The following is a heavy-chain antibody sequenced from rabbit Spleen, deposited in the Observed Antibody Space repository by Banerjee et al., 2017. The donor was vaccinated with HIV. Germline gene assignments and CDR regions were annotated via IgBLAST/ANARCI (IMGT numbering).Heavy chain of an antibody. CDR3: ARYYVYTGGL. J-gene: IGHJ4*01. D-gene: IGHD1-1*01. CDR2: IYTDSGAT. CDR1: GFSFSSSDY. V-gene: IGHV1S40*01. Sequence: QSLEESGGDLVKPGASLTLTCTASGFSFSSSDYMCWVRQAPGKGLEWIACIYTDSGATYYANWAKGRFTISKTSSTTVTLPMASLTVADTATYFCARYYVYTGGLWGPGTLVTVS.